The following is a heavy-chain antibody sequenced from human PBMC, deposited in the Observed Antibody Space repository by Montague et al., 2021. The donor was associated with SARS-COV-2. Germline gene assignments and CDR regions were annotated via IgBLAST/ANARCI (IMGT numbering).Heavy chain of an antibody. D-gene: IGHD3-3*01. J-gene: IGHJ6*03. CDR2: INDSGST. CDR3: ARGRAARSITIFGVVNPAIRYYYYIDV. CDR1: GGSFSGYY. Sequence: SETLSLTCAVYGGSFSGYYWGWIRQPPGKGLEWIGEINDSGSTYYNPSLKGRVTISVDTSKNQFSLKLSSVTAADTAVYYCARGRAARSITIFGVVNPAIRYYYYIDVWGKGTTVTVSS. V-gene: IGHV4-34*01.